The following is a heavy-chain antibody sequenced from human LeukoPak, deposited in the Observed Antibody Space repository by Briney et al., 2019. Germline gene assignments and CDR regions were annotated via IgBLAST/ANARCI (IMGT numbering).Heavy chain of an antibody. CDR2: IYYSGST. CDR3: ARRPYGSGSSNNWFDP. D-gene: IGHD3-10*01. Sequence: SETLSLTCTVSGGSITSSSYYWGWIRQPPGKGLEWIGNIYYSGSTYYNPSLKSRVTISVDTSKNQFSLKLSSVTAADTAVYYRARRPYGSGSSNNWFDPWGQGTLVTVSS. J-gene: IGHJ5*02. V-gene: IGHV4-39*01. CDR1: GGSITSSSYY.